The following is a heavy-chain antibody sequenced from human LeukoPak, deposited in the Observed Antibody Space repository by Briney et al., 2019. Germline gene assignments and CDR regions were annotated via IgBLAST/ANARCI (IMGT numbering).Heavy chain of an antibody. V-gene: IGHV1-2*02. J-gene: IGHJ5*02. D-gene: IGHD1-20*01. CDR2: INPNSGGT. CDR1: GYTFTGYY. CDR3: ARDRARYNWNHAWFDP. Sequence: GASVKVSCKASGYTFTGYYMHWVRQAPGQGLEWMGWINPNSGGTNYAQKFQGRVTMTRDTSISTAYMELSRLRSDDTAVYYCARDRARYNWNHAWFDPWGQGTLVTVSS.